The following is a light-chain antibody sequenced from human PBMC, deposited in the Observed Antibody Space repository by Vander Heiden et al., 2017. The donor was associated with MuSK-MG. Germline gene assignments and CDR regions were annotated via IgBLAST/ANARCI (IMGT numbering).Light chain of an antibody. Sequence: EIVMTQSPSTLSVSPGERATLSCRASQSVTSNLAWYQQKPGQAPRLLIYGASTRATDIPARVSGSGSGTEFTLTISSLQSEDWAVYDCKKYNNRPLTFGGGTKVEIK. CDR1: QSVTSN. V-gene: IGKV3-15*01. J-gene: IGKJ4*02. CDR3: KKYNNRPLT. CDR2: GAS.